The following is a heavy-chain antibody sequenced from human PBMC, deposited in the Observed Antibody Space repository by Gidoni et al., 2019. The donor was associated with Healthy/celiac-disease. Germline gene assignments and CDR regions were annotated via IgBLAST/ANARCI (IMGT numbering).Heavy chain of an antibody. CDR1: GFTFSSYW. Sequence: EVQLVESGGGLVQPGGSLRLSCAASGFTFSSYWMHWVRQAPGKGLVWVSRINRDGSSTSYADSVKGRFTISRDNAKNTLYLQMNSLRAEDTAVYYCAREQYSSGWYGAVDYWGQGTLVTVSS. CDR2: INRDGSST. V-gene: IGHV3-74*01. D-gene: IGHD6-19*01. J-gene: IGHJ4*02. CDR3: AREQYSSGWYGAVDY.